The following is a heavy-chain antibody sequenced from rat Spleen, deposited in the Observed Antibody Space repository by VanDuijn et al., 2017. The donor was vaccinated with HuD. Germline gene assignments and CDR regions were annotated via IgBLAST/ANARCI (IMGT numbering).Heavy chain of an antibody. CDR1: GYSITSNY. D-gene: IGHD1-2*01. CDR3: ARWGAAISTPYYVMDA. J-gene: IGHJ4*01. V-gene: IGHV3-1*01. CDR2: ISYSGST. Sequence: EVQLQESGPGLVKPSQSLSLTCSVTGYSITSNYWGWIRKFPGNKMEWIGHISYSGSTSYNPSLKSRISITRDTSKNQFFLQVNSVTTEDTATYYCARWGAAISTPYYVMDAWGQGASVTVSS.